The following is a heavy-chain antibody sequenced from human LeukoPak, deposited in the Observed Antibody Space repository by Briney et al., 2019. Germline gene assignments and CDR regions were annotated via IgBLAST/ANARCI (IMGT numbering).Heavy chain of an antibody. Sequence: SETLSLTCAVYGGSFSGYYWSWIRQPPGKGLEWIGEINHSGSTNYNPSLKSRVTISVDTSKNQFSLKLSSVTAADTAVYYCARGVVVPAAIPSKSYGMDVWVQGTTVTVSS. CDR1: GGSFSGYY. CDR3: ARGVVVPAAIPSKSYGMDV. J-gene: IGHJ6*02. CDR2: INHSGST. V-gene: IGHV4-34*01. D-gene: IGHD2-2*01.